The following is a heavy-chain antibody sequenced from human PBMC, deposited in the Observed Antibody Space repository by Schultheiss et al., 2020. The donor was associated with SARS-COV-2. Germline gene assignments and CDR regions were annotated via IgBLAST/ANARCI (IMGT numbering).Heavy chain of an antibody. Sequence: SETLSLTCAVYGGSFSGYYWSWIRQPPGKGLEWIGEINHSGSTNCNPSLKSRVTISVDTSKNQFSLQLNSVTPEDTAVYYCASSPRTYSSGWYTGGYYYYGMDVWGQGTTVTVSS. CDR1: GGSFSGYY. V-gene: IGHV4-34*01. CDR3: ASSPRTYSSGWYTGGYYYYGMDV. J-gene: IGHJ6*02. D-gene: IGHD6-19*01. CDR2: INHSGST.